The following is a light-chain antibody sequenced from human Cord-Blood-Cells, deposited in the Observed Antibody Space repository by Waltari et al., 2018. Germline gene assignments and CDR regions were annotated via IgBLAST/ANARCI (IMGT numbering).Light chain of an antibody. CDR3: CSYAGSSTYVV. J-gene: IGLJ2*01. V-gene: IGLV2-23*01. CDR2: ECS. CDR1: SRDVGSYTL. Sequence: QSALTQPASVSGSPGQSITIPRTGTSRDVGSYTLVSWYQQHPGKAPKLMIYECSKRPSGVSNRFSGSKSGNTASLTISGLQAEDEADYYCCSYAGSSTYVVFGGGTKLTVL.